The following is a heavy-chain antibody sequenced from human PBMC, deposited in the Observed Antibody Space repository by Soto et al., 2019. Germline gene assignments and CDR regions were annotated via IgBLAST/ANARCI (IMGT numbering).Heavy chain of an antibody. V-gene: IGHV3-30-3*01. Sequence: QVQLVESGGGVVQPGRSLRLSCAASGFTFSNNAMDWVRQAPGKGLEWVAVISYDGSNKYIAESVKGRFTISRDNSNNTLFLQMNSRRAEDTAVYYCARGTTTSAFSAMDVWGQGTKVTVSS. CDR2: ISYDGSNK. CDR1: GFTFSNNA. CDR3: ARGTTTSAFSAMDV. J-gene: IGHJ6*02. D-gene: IGHD1-1*01.